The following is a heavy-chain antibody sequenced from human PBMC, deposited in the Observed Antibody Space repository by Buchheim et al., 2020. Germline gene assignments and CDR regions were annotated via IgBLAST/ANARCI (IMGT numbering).Heavy chain of an antibody. CDR3: ARENDYNALDS. J-gene: IGHJ4*02. V-gene: IGHV2-70*13. CDR2: IDWDDGK. Sequence: QVSLRESGPAQVRTTETLTLTCTVSGLSLRNIGVSVSWIRQPPGKPLQWLARIDWDDGKYYNTSLETRLTVPKRPSKKQVGLTLTNVDPADTATYYCARENDYNALDSWGQGTL. CDR1: GLSLRNIGVS. D-gene: IGHD5-24*01.